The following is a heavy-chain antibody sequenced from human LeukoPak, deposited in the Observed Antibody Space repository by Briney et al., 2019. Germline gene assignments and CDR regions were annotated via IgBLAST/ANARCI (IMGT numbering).Heavy chain of an antibody. CDR3: ARDFGFSPSSGYSFDY. Sequence: GGSLRLSCAASGFXFSRYGMHWVRQAPGKGLEWVAVIWYDGSNRQYVDSVKGRFTISRDNSKNTLYLQMNSPRADDTAVYYCARDFGFSPSSGYSFDYWGQGTLVTVSS. D-gene: IGHD3-22*01. CDR2: IWYDGSNR. J-gene: IGHJ4*02. V-gene: IGHV3-33*01. CDR1: GFXFSRYG.